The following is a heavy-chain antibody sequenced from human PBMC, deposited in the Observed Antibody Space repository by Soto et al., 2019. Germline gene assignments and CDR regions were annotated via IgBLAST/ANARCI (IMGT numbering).Heavy chain of an antibody. CDR2: TGGGGVST. Sequence: EVQLLESGGGLVEPGGSLRLSCAASGFTFRSYAMTWVRQAPGTGLEWVSYTGGGGVSTYYADSVKGRLTSSRDDSKNTLYLQMNSLRAEDTALYYCAKIVGGGSHHDSFDIWGQGTMVTVSS. V-gene: IGHV3-23*01. D-gene: IGHD2-15*01. CDR3: AKIVGGGSHHDSFDI. J-gene: IGHJ3*02. CDR1: GFTFRSYA.